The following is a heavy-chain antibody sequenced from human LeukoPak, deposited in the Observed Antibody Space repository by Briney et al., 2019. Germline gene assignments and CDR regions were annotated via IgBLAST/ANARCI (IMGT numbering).Heavy chain of an antibody. J-gene: IGHJ4*02. D-gene: IGHD3-22*01. CDR2: IWYDGSNK. Sequence: GRSLRLSCAASGFTFSSYGMSWVRQAPGKGLEWVAVIWYDGSNKYYADSVKGRFTISRDNSKNTLYLQMNSLRAEDTAVYYCARDQTPYYDSSGYYYGVDYWGQGTLVTVSS. CDR3: ARDQTPYYDSSGYYYGVDY. CDR1: GFTFSSYG. V-gene: IGHV3-33*01.